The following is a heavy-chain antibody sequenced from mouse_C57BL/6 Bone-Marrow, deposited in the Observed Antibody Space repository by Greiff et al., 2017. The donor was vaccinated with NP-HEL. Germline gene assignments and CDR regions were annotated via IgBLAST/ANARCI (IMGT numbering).Heavy chain of an antibody. Sequence: KQSCKASGYTFTSYWMDWVKQRPGQGLEWIGNIYPSDSETHYNQKFKDKATLTVDKSSSTAYMQLSSLTSENSAGYFCAGGPITTGVGEAWFAYWGQGTLVTVSA. CDR3: AGGPITTGVGEAWFAY. V-gene: IGHV1-61*01. J-gene: IGHJ3*01. CDR1: GYTFTSYW. CDR2: IYPSDSET. D-gene: IGHD1-1*01.